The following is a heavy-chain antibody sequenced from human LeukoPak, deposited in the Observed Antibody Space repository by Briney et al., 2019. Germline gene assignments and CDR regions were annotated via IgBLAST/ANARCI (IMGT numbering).Heavy chain of an antibody. CDR2: ISAYNRYT. J-gene: IGHJ4*02. CDR1: EHTFTRYG. CDR3: ARAWDCSSTSCYVYFDY. D-gene: IGHD2-2*01. V-gene: IGHV1-18*01. Sequence: GAPGVHSGTASEHTFTRYGITRMRQAPGQGLERRGGISAYNRYTPYAQKLQGRVTMTTDTSTSTAYMDLRSLTSDDTAVYYCARAWDCSSTSCYVYFDYWGQGTVVTVST.